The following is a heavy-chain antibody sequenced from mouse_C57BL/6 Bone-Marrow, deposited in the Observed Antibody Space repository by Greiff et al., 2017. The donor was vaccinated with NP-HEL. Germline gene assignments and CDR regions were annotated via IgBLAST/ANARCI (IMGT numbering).Heavy chain of an antibody. J-gene: IGHJ3*01. D-gene: IGHD1-1*01. CDR2: ISDGGSYT. CDR3: ARDKLWVAY. Sequence: EVQLQQSGGGLVKPGGSLKLSCAASGFTFSSYAMSWVRQTPEKRLEWVATISDGGSYTYYPDNVKGRFTISRDNAKNNLYLQMSHLKSEDTAMYYCARDKLWVAYWGQGTLVTVSA. V-gene: IGHV5-4*01. CDR1: GFTFSSYA.